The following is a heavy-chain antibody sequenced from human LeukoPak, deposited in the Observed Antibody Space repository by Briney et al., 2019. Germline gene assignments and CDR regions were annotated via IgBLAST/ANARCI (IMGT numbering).Heavy chain of an antibody. CDR3: ARDLTPYDPIVVVGYNWFDP. J-gene: IGHJ5*02. D-gene: IGHD2-2*01. CDR2: IYTSGST. CDR1: GGSISSYY. V-gene: IGHV4-4*07. Sequence: PSETLSLTCTASGGSISSYYWSWIRQPAGKGLEWIGRIYTSGSTNYNPSLKSRVTMSVDTSKNQFSLKLSSVTAADTAVYYCARDLTPYDPIVVVGYNWFDPWGQGTLVTVSS.